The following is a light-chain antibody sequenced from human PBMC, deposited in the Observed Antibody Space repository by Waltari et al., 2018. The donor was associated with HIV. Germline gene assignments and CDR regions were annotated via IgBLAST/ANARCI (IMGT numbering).Light chain of an antibody. J-gene: IGLJ3*02. CDR1: ALARQY. CDR2: KDT. Sequence: SYELTQPPSVSVSPGQTARITCSGDALARQYAYWYQQKPAQAPRMVRYKDTERPAGIPERFSGSSSGTTVTLTISGVQAEDEADYYCQSADSTTWVFGGGTKLTVL. CDR3: QSADSTTWV. V-gene: IGLV3-25*03.